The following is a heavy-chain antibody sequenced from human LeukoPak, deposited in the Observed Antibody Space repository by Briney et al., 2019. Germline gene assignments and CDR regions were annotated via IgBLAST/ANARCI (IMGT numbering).Heavy chain of an antibody. CDR2: INHSGST. V-gene: IGHV4-34*01. Sequence: PSETLSLTCAVYGGSFSGYYWSWIRQPPGKGLEWIGEINHSGSTNYNPSLKSRVTISVDTSKNRFSLKLSSVTAADTAVYYCARGAEAPYCSGGSCYPYYFDYWGQGTLVTVSS. CDR1: GGSFSGYY. J-gene: IGHJ4*02. CDR3: ARGAEAPYCSGGSCYPYYFDY. D-gene: IGHD2-15*01.